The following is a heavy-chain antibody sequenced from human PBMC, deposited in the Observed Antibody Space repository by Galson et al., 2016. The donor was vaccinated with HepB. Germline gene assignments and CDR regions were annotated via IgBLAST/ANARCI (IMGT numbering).Heavy chain of an antibody. CDR2: IYYSGST. V-gene: IGHV4-30-4*01. CDR3: ARQIVVVVAATRGVDWFDP. D-gene: IGHD2-15*01. Sequence: TLSLTCTVSGGSISSGDYYWSWIRQPPGKGLEWIGYIYYSGSTYYNPSLKSRFTISVDTSKNQFSLKLNSVTAADTAVYYCARQIVVVVAATRGVDWFDPWDQGTLVTVSS. J-gene: IGHJ5*02. CDR1: GGSISSGDYY.